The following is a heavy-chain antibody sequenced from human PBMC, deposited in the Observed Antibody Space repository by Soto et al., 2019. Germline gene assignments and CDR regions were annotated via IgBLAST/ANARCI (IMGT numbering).Heavy chain of an antibody. J-gene: IGHJ4*02. Sequence: SETLSLTCTVSGDSLTYSYWSWIRQPPGKGLEWIGYIYYSGSTNYNPSIKSRVTISVDMSKNQFSLKLSSVTAADTAVYYCARGRTTVTPLDYWGQGTLVTVSS. V-gene: IGHV4-59*01. D-gene: IGHD4-17*01. CDR3: ARGRTTVTPLDY. CDR2: IYYSGST. CDR1: GDSLTYSY.